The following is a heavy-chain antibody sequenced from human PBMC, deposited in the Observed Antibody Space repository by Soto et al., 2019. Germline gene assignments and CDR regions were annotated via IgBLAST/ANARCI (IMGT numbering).Heavy chain of an antibody. Sequence: SETLSLTCAVYGGSFSGYYWSWIRQPPGKGLEWIGEINHSGSTNYNPSLKSRVTISVDTSKNQFSLKLSSVTAADTAVYYCARVDRGPTGTLRSGWYLRFPKFDYWGQGTLVTVSS. D-gene: IGHD6-19*01. CDR3: ARVDRGPTGTLRSGWYLRFPKFDY. CDR2: INHSGST. V-gene: IGHV4-34*01. J-gene: IGHJ4*02. CDR1: GGSFSGYY.